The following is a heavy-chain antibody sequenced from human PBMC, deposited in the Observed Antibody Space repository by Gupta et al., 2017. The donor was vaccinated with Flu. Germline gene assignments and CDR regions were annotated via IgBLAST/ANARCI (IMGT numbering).Heavy chain of an antibody. V-gene: IGHV3-74*01. CDR2: INSEGSSI. CDR3: ARARYGSTYGMDV. Sequence: VVQAPGKGPVWVSFINSEGSSIIYADSVKGRFTISRDNAKNTLYLEMNSLRVEDTAVYYCARARYGSTYGMDVWGQGTTVTVSS. J-gene: IGHJ6*02. D-gene: IGHD3-9*01.